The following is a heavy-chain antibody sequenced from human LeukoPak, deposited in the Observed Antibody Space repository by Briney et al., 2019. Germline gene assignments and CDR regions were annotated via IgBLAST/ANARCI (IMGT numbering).Heavy chain of an antibody. Sequence: PGGSLRLSCAASGFTASSKYMSWVRQAPGKGLEWVSVIYSGGATYYADSVKGRFTISRDNSKNTLYLQMNSLRAEDTAVYHCAREDHRSGTYYGMDVWGQGTTVIVSS. CDR2: IYSGGAT. J-gene: IGHJ6*02. CDR1: GFTASSKY. V-gene: IGHV3-53*01. CDR3: AREDHRSGTYYGMDV. D-gene: IGHD3-10*01.